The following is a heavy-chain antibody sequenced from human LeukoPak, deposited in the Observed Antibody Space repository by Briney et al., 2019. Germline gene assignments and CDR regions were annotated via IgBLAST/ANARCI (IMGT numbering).Heavy chain of an antibody. CDR1: GYTFTTYY. CDR3: ARDGHDYGDRYFDY. J-gene: IGHJ4*02. Sequence: ASVKVSCKASGYTFTTYYMHWVRQAPGQGLDWMGIIDPSGGSTSYAQKFQGRVTMTRDTSTSTVYMELNSLRSEDTAVYYCARDGHDYGDRYFDYWGQGTLVTVSS. V-gene: IGHV1-46*01. CDR2: IDPSGGST. D-gene: IGHD4-17*01.